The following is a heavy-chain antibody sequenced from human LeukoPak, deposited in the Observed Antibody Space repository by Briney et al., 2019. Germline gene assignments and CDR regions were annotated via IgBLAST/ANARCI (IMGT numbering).Heavy chain of an antibody. CDR1: GYDFTTYW. V-gene: IGHV5-51*01. Sequence: GESLKISCKGSGYDFTTYWIGWVRQMPGQGLGWMGIIYPGDSDTRNSPSFQGQVTISADKSISTVYLQWSSLKASDTAMYYCARDGPVPATADAFDIWGQGTMVTVSS. J-gene: IGHJ3*02. CDR2: IYPGDSDT. CDR3: ARDGPVPATADAFDI. D-gene: IGHD2-2*01.